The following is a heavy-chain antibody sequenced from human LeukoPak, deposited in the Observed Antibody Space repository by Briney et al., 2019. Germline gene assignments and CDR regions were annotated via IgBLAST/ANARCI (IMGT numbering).Heavy chain of an antibody. V-gene: IGHV3-23*01. J-gene: IGHJ6*02. CDR1: GFAFNTYA. CDR3: AKDITIVRGAYDYYGMDV. Sequence: GGSLRLSWAASGFAFNTYAMSWARQAPGKGLEWVSSICGGDNTDTYYAESVKGRFTISRDNSKNTLYLQMHSLTAEDMAVYYCAKDITIVRGAYDYYGMDVWGQGTTVIVSS. CDR2: ICGGDNTDT. D-gene: IGHD3-10*01.